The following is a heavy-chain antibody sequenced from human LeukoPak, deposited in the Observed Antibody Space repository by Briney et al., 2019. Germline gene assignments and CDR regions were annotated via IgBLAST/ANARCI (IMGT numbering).Heavy chain of an antibody. J-gene: IGHJ4*02. Sequence: GGSLRLSCAASGFTLDTYTMHWVRQAPGKGLEWVSLITYDGGSAFYADSVRGRFTISRDNSRNSLFLQMNSLTTEDTALYYCATERQKYFDYWGQGTLVTVSS. CDR2: ITYDGGSA. CDR1: GFTLDTYT. V-gene: IGHV3-43*01. CDR3: ATERQKYFDY.